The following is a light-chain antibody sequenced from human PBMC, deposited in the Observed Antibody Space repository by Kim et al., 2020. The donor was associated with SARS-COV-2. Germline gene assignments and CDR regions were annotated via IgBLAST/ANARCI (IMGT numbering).Light chain of an antibody. Sequence: AIRMTQSPSSFSASTGDRVTITCRASQDISRYVAWYQQKPGKAPKLLIYAASTLQSGVPSRFSGSGSGTDFTLTISYLQSDDFATYYCQHYYSYPLTFGPGTKVDIK. CDR2: AAS. CDR1: QDISRY. J-gene: IGKJ3*01. CDR3: QHYYSYPLT. V-gene: IGKV1-8*01.